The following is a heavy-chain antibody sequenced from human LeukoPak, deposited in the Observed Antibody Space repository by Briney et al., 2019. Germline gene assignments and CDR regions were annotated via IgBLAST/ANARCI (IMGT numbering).Heavy chain of an antibody. Sequence: GGSLRLSCAASGFTFHDHGMSWVRQVPGKGLEWVSALNWNGDNTGYADSVKGRFTISRDNAKKSLYLQMNSLTAEDTAYYYCAREEGPYFDCWGQGTLVTVPS. V-gene: IGHV3-20*04. J-gene: IGHJ4*02. CDR1: GFTFHDHG. CDR3: AREEGPYFDC. CDR2: LNWNGDNT.